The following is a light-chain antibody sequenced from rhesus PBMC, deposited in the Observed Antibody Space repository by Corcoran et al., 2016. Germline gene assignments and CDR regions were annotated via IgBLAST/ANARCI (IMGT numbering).Light chain of an antibody. V-gene: IGKV1-22*01. CDR2: KAS. J-gene: IGKJ3*01. Sequence: DIQMTQSPSSLSASVGDTVTITCRASQSISSWLDWYQQKPGKAPKLLNYKASNLQSGVPSRFSGSGSGTDFTLTISSLQPEDFATYYCLQYSSSPFTFGPGTKLDI. CDR1: QSISSW. CDR3: LQYSSSPFT.